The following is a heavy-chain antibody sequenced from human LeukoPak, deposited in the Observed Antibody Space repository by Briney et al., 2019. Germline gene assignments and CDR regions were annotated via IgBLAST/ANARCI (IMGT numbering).Heavy chain of an antibody. D-gene: IGHD3-16*01. V-gene: IGHV4-59*01. CDR3: ARDNGGMY. CDR1: GGSISSYS. Sequence: SETLSLTCTVSGGSISSYSWSWLRQPPGRGLEWIGYIYYSGSSNYNPSLKSRVTISVDTSKNQFPLKLSSVTAADTAVYYCARDNGGMYWGQGTLVTVSS. J-gene: IGHJ4*02. CDR2: IYYSGSS.